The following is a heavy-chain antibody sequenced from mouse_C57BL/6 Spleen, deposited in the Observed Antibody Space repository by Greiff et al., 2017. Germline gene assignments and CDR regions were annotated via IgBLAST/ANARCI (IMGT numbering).Heavy chain of an antibody. CDR1: GYTFTSYW. J-gene: IGHJ3*01. CDR3: ARSGYYGSSYLFAY. CDR2: INPSNGGT. Sequence: QVHVKQPGTELVKPGASVKLSCKASGYTFTSYWMHWVKQRPGQGLEWIGNINPSNGGTNYNEKFKSKATLTVDKSSSTAYMQLSSLTSEDSAVYYCARSGYYGSSYLFAYWGQGTLVTVSA. D-gene: IGHD1-1*01. V-gene: IGHV1-53*01.